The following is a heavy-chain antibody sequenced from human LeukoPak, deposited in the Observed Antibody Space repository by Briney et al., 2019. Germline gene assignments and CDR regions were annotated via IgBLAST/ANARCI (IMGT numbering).Heavy chain of an antibody. CDR1: GFTVCSNY. J-gene: IGHJ6*02. CDR3: ARELVRGGELLSTYYYYGMDV. Sequence: GVSLRLPCAASGFTVCSNYMSWVRQAPGKGLEGVSFIYRCGSTYYGLSVKGRFTLSRDISKNTLYLKENRLSAEHTAVCYCARELVRGGELLSTYYYYGMDVWGQGTTVTVSS. CDR2: IYRCGST. V-gene: IGHV3-53*01. D-gene: IGHD3-10*01.